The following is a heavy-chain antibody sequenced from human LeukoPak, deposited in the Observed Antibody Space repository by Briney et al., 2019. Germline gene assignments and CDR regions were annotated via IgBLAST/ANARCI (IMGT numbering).Heavy chain of an antibody. D-gene: IGHD6-13*01. J-gene: IGHJ4*02. CDR1: GFSLSTSGVG. CDR2: IYWDDDK. CDR3: VYSAAAGTYFDY. Sequence: ESGPTLVNPTQTLTLTCTFSGFSLSTSGVGMGWIRQPPGKALEWLALIYWDDDKRYSPSLKSRLTITKDTSENQVVLTMTNMDPVDTATYYCVYSAAAGTYFDYWGQGTLVTVSS. V-gene: IGHV2-5*02.